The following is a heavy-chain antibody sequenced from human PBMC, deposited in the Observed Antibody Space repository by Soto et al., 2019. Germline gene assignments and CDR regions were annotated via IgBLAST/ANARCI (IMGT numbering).Heavy chain of an antibody. CDR1: GGTFSSYA. Sequence: SVKVSCKASGGTFSSYAISWVRQAPGQGLEWMGGIIPIFGTANYAQKFQGRVTITADESTSTAYMELSSLRSEDTAVYYCAKEGSSNWYPENWGQGTLVTVSS. CDR2: IIPIFGTA. J-gene: IGHJ4*02. D-gene: IGHD6-13*01. CDR3: AKEGSSNWYPEN. V-gene: IGHV1-69*13.